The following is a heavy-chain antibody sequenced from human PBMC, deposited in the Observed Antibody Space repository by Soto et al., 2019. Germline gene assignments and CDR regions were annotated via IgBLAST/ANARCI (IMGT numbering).Heavy chain of an antibody. CDR3: ARGYCSSTSCYEFDY. Sequence: SETLSLTCTVSGGSISSYYWSWIRQPPGKGLEWIGYIYYSGSTNYNPSLKSRVTISVDTSKNQFSLKLSSVTAADTAVYYCARGYCSSTSCYEFDYWGQGTLVTVSS. D-gene: IGHD2-2*01. CDR1: GGSISSYY. CDR2: IYYSGST. J-gene: IGHJ4*02. V-gene: IGHV4-59*01.